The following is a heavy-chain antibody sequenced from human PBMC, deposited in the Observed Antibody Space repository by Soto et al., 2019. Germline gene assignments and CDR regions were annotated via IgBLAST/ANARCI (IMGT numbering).Heavy chain of an antibody. V-gene: IGHV4-61*01. CDR2: MYNSGST. J-gene: IGHJ4*02. D-gene: IGHD6-19*01. CDR3: ARVSSGWYYFDY. Sequence: LSLTCTVSGGSVSSGSYYWSWIRQPPGKGLEWIGYMYNSGSTNYNPSLKSRVIISVDTSKNQFSLKLSSVTAADTAVYYCARVSSGWYYFDYWGQGTLVTVSS. CDR1: GGSVSSGSYY.